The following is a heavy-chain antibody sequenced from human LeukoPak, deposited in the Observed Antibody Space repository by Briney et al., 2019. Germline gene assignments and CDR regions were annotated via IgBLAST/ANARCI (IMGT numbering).Heavy chain of an antibody. CDR1: GFTFSSYA. D-gene: IGHD6-19*01. V-gene: IGHV3-23*01. Sequence: GGSLRLSCAASGFTFSSYAMSWVRQAPGKGLEWVSAISGSGGSTYYADSVKGRFTISRDDSKNTLYLQMNSLRAEDTAVYYCAKDSRGQWLVPIDYWGQGTLVTVSS. J-gene: IGHJ4*02. CDR3: AKDSRGQWLVPIDY. CDR2: ISGSGGST.